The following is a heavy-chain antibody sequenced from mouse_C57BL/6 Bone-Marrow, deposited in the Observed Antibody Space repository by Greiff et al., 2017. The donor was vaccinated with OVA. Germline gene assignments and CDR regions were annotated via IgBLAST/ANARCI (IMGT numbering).Heavy chain of an antibody. CDR1: GYTFTEYT. D-gene: IGHD4-1*01. Sequence: VMLVESGAELVKPGASVKLSCKASGYTFTEYTIHWVKQRSGQGLEWIGWFYPGSGSIKYNEKFKDKATLTADKSSSTVYMELSRLTSEDSAVYFCARHEGLTGSFAYWGQGTLVTVSA. CDR2: FYPGSGSI. CDR3: ARHEGLTGSFAY. V-gene: IGHV1-62-2*01. J-gene: IGHJ3*01.